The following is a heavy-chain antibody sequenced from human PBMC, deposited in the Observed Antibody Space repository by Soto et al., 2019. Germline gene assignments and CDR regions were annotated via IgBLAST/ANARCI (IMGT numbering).Heavy chain of an antibody. V-gene: IGHV1-58*01. CDR1: GFSFTSSA. CDR3: AAQSGESSGSYSV. J-gene: IGHJ4*02. Sequence: GXSVKVSCNASGFSFTSSALHWVRQARGQRLEWIGWIVVGSGNTNYAQKFQERVTITRDMSTSTAYMELSSLRSEDTAVYYCAAQSGESSGSYSVWGQGTLVTVSS. D-gene: IGHD1-26*01. CDR2: IVVGSGNT.